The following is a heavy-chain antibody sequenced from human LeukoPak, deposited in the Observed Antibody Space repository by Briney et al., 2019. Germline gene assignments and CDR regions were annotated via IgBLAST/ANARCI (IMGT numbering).Heavy chain of an antibody. D-gene: IGHD2-2*01. CDR2: IYYSGST. CDR3: ARLGYCSSTSCYRVPGDY. J-gene: IGHJ4*02. Sequence: SETLSLTCTVSGGSISSSGYYWGWIRQPPGKGLEWIGSIYYSGSTYYNPSLKSRVTISVDTSKNQFSLKLSSVTAADTAVYYCARLGYCSSTSCYRVPGDYWGQGTLVTVSS. V-gene: IGHV4-39*01. CDR1: GGSISSSGYY.